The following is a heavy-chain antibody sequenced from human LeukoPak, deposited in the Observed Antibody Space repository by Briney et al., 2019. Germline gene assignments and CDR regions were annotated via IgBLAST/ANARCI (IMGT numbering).Heavy chain of an antibody. CDR1: GGSISSYY. CDR2: IYYSGST. V-gene: IGHV4-59*01. Sequence: SETLSLTCTVSGGSISSYYWSWIRQPPGKGPEWIGYIYYSGSTNYNPSLKSRVTISVDTSKNQFSLKLSSVTAADTAVYYCARARITIFGVVTTESFDIWGQGTMVTVSS. J-gene: IGHJ3*02. CDR3: ARARITIFGVVTTESFDI. D-gene: IGHD3-3*01.